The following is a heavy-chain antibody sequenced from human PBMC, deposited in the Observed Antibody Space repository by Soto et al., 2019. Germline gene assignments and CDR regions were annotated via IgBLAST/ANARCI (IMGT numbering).Heavy chain of an antibody. J-gene: IGHJ4*02. D-gene: IGHD6-19*01. CDR1: GFTFSSYV. V-gene: IGHV3-23*01. Sequence: PGGSLRLSCAASGFTFSSYVMSWVRQAPGKGLEWVSAISGSGGSTYYADSVKGRFTISRDNSKNTLYLQMNSLRAEDTAVYYWAKGSSGWYERFDYWGQGTLVTVYS. CDR3: AKGSSGWYERFDY. CDR2: ISGSGGST.